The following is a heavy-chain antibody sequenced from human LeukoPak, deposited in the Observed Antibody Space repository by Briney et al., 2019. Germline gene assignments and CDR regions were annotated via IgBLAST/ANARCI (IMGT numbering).Heavy chain of an antibody. Sequence: SETLSLTCTLSGGSISSYYWSWIRQPAGKGLEWIGRIYTSGSTNYNPSLKSRVTMSVDTSKNQFSLKLSSVTAADTAVYYCAKAVLLWFGEPVNWFDLWGQGTLVTVSS. J-gene: IGHJ5*02. CDR1: GGSISSYY. CDR3: AKAVLLWFGEPVNWFDL. V-gene: IGHV4-4*07. CDR2: IYTSGST. D-gene: IGHD3-10*01.